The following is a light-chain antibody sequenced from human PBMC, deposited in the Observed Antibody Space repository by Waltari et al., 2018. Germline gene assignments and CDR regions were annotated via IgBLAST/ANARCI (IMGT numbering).Light chain of an antibody. V-gene: IGKV1-13*02. CDR3: QQFNSYPYT. CDR1: QGISNS. Sequence: AIQLTQSPSSLSASVGDRVILTCRASQGISNSLAWYQQRSGRAPKLLIYDASNLQSGVPLRFSGSGSGTDFTLTISSLQPDDFATYYCQQFNSYPYTFGQGTRLEI. CDR2: DAS. J-gene: IGKJ2*01.